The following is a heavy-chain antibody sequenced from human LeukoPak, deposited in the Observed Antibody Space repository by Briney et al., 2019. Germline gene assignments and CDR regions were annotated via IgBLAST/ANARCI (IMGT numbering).Heavy chain of an antibody. V-gene: IGHV3-7*03. J-gene: IGHJ4*02. CDR2: IKQDGSQE. CDR1: GFTFSTYW. CDR3: AREAGAAALDS. Sequence: GGSLRLSCAASGFTFSTYWMSWVRQAPGKGLEWVAHIKQDGSQEYYVGSVKGRFTISRDNAKNSLYLQMNSLRAEDTAVYYCAREAGAAALDSWGQGTLVPVSS. D-gene: IGHD6-13*01.